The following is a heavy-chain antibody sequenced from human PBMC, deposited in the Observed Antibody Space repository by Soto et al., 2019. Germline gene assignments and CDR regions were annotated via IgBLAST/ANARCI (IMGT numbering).Heavy chain of an antibody. Sequence: SVKVSCKASGGTFSSYAISWVRQAPGQGLEWMGGIIPIFGTANYAQKFQGRVTITADESTSTAYMELSSLRSEDTAVYYCARGTYYDILTGFRTGFDPWGQGTLVTVSS. J-gene: IGHJ5*02. CDR3: ARGTYYDILTGFRTGFDP. CDR1: GGTFSSYA. V-gene: IGHV1-69*13. CDR2: IIPIFGTA. D-gene: IGHD3-9*01.